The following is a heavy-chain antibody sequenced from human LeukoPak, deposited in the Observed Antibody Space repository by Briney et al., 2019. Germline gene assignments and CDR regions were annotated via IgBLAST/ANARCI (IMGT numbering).Heavy chain of an antibody. CDR3: ARGVLRYFDWLSNRRTDAYYFDY. D-gene: IGHD3-9*01. Sequence: ASVKVSCKASGYTFTSYDINWVRQATGQGLEWMGWMNPNSGNTGYAQKFQGRVTMTRNTSTSTAYMELSSLRSEDTAVYYCARGVLRYFDWLSNRRTDAYYFDYWGQGTLVTVSS. CDR2: MNPNSGNT. J-gene: IGHJ4*02. CDR1: GYTFTSYD. V-gene: IGHV1-8*01.